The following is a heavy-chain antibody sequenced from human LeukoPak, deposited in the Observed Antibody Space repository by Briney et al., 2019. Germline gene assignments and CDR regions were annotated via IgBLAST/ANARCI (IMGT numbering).Heavy chain of an antibody. CDR3: ATDVVGLLWFGELSGY. J-gene: IGHJ4*02. V-gene: IGHV1-24*01. Sequence: ASVKVSCKVSGYTLTELSMHWVRQAPGKGLELMGGFDPEDGETIYAQKFQGRVTMTEDTSTDTAYMELSSLRYEDTAVYYCATDVVGLLWFGELSGYWGQGTLVTVSS. CDR1: GYTLTELS. CDR2: FDPEDGET. D-gene: IGHD3-10*01.